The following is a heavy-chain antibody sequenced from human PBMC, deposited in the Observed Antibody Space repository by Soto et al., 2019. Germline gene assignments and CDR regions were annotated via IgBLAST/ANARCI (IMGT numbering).Heavy chain of an antibody. CDR2: IYSGGST. CDR1: GFTVSSNY. Sequence: EVQLVESGGGLVQPGGSLRLSCAASGFTVSSNYMTWVRQAPGKGLEWVSVIYSGGSTYYADSVKGRFTISRDTSKNPLYLQMNSLRADDTAVYYCARGGNEQNDYWGQGTLVTVSS. V-gene: IGHV3-66*01. D-gene: IGHD1-1*01. J-gene: IGHJ4*02. CDR3: ARGGNEQNDY.